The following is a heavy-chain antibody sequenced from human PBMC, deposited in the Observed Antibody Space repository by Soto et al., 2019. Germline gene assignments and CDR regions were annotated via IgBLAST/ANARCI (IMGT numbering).Heavy chain of an antibody. CDR3: ATYYYDSSGYYRATDDAFDI. CDR2: FDPEDGET. CDR1: GYTLTELS. Sequence: ASVKVSCKVSGYTLTELSMHWVRQAPGKGLEWMGGFDPEDGETIYAQKFQGRVTMTEDTSTDAAYMELSSLRSEDTAVYYCATYYYDSSGYYRATDDAFDIWGQGTMVTVSS. V-gene: IGHV1-24*01. D-gene: IGHD3-22*01. J-gene: IGHJ3*02.